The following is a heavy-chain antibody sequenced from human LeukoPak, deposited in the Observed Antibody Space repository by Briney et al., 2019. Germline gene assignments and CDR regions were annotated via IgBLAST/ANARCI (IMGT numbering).Heavy chain of an antibody. CDR1: GDSASSNSAA. CDR3: ARGGPAAYYYYYGMDV. D-gene: IGHD6-13*01. V-gene: IGHV6-1*01. Sequence: SQTLSLTCAISGDSASSNSAAWNWIRQSPSRGLEWLGRTYYRSKWYNDYAVSVKSRITINPDASKNQFSLQLNSVTPEDTAVYYCARGGPAAYYYYYGMDVWGQGTTVTVSS. J-gene: IGHJ6*02. CDR2: TYYRSKWYN.